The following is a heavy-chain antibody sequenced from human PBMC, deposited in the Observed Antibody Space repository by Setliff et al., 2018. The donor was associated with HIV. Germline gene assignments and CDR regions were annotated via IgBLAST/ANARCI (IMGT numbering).Heavy chain of an antibody. J-gene: IGHJ4*02. CDR2: IYHSGST. D-gene: IGHD3-3*01. CDR3: ARGGAFWSGYYGFDY. Sequence: SETLSLTCSVSGASISSSSNSWGWVRQPPGKGLEWIGEIYHSGSTKYNPSLKSRVTISVDKSKNQFSLNLTSVTAADTAVYYCARGGAFWSGYYGFDYWGQGTLVTVSS. V-gene: IGHV4-4*02. CDR1: GASISSSSNS.